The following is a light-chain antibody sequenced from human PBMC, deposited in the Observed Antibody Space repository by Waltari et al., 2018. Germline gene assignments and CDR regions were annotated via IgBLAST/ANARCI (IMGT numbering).Light chain of an antibody. J-gene: IGKJ4*01. V-gene: IGKV3-20*01. CDR3: QQYGSSFLT. CDR1: QSVSASY. CDR2: GAS. Sequence: DIVLTQSPATLSLSPGERATLSCRASQSVSASYLAWYQQKPGQAPRLLMYGASSRATGIPDRFSGSGSGTDFTLTISRLEAEDFAVYYCQQYGSSFLTFGGGTKVEIK.